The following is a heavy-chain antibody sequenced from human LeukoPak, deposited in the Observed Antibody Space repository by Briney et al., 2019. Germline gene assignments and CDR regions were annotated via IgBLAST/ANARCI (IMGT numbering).Heavy chain of an antibody. Sequence: GGSLRLSCAASGFTFSSYWMTWVRQAPGKGLEWVANIHQDGSEKYYVDSVKGRFTISRDNAKNSLYLQMNSLRVEDTAVYSCARDKYYYDSSGFAYYMDVWGKGTTVTVSS. J-gene: IGHJ6*03. D-gene: IGHD3-22*01. V-gene: IGHV3-7*01. CDR2: IHQDGSEK. CDR3: ARDKYYYDSSGFAYYMDV. CDR1: GFTFSSYW.